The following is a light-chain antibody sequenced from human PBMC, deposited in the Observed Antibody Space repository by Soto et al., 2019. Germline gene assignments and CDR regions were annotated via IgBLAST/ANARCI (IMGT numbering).Light chain of an antibody. CDR3: QQLSTSPFT. Sequence: DVQLTQSQALLSATVGDRVTITWRTRNVISTYLAWYQQKPGKAPKLMIYEASTLQSGVPARFSGSGSGTEFTLTISGLLPEDFATYHCQQLSTSPFTFGRGTKVDIK. V-gene: IGKV1-9*01. CDR2: EAS. CDR1: NVISTY. J-gene: IGKJ4*01.